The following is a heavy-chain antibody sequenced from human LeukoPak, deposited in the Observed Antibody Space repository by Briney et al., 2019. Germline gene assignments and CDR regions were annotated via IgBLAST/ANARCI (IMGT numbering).Heavy chain of an antibody. Sequence: PGESLKISCKGSGYRFSIYWIAWVRQMPGKGLEWMGIIYPGDSDTRYSPSFQGQVTISADKSISTAYLQWSSLKASDTAMYYCAVCIAVAPINNWFDPWGQGTLVTVSS. J-gene: IGHJ5*02. CDR3: AVCIAVAPINNWFDP. CDR1: GYRFSIYW. CDR2: IYPGDSDT. V-gene: IGHV5-51*01. D-gene: IGHD6-19*01.